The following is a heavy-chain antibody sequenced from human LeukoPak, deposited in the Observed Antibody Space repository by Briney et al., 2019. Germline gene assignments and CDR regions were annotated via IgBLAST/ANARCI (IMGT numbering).Heavy chain of an antibody. J-gene: IGHJ4*02. D-gene: IGHD6-19*01. CDR2: IKSKTDGGTA. CDR1: GFTFNNAW. V-gene: IGHV3-15*07. Sequence: TGGSLRLSCAASGFTFNNAWMNWIRQAPGKGLEWVGRIKSKTDGGTADYAAPVKGRFTISRDDSKDTLYLQMNSLRTEDTAMYSCPIDRRDTSGWYGGFASWGQGALVTVSS. CDR3: PIDRRDTSGWYGGFAS.